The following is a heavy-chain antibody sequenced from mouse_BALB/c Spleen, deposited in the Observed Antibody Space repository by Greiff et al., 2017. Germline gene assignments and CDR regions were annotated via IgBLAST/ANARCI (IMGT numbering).Heavy chain of an antibody. CDR1: GYTFTSYT. V-gene: IGHV1-4*01. Sequence: QVQLKESGAELARPGASVKMSCKASGYTFTSYTMHWVKQRPGQGLEWIGYINPSSGYTNYNQKFKDKATLTADKSSSTAYMQLSSLTSEDSAVYYCARGLTGTMYYAMDYWGQGTSVTVSS. D-gene: IGHD4-1*01. J-gene: IGHJ4*01. CDR2: INPSSGYT. CDR3: ARGLTGTMYYAMDY.